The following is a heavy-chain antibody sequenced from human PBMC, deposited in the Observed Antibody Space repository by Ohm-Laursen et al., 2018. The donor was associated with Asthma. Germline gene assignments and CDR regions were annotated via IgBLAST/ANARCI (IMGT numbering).Heavy chain of an antibody. J-gene: IGHJ4*02. CDR2: IYKSGTT. CDR3: ARVLDDSSGYGFDF. Sequence: TLSLTWSVSGDSISSGDYYWSWIRQPPGKGLEWIGYIYKSGTTYYNSSLKSRVIISIGTSKNQFSLKVSSVTAADTAVYYCARVLDDSSGYGFDFWGQGTLVPVTS. CDR1: GDSISSGDYY. D-gene: IGHD3-22*01. V-gene: IGHV4-30-4*01.